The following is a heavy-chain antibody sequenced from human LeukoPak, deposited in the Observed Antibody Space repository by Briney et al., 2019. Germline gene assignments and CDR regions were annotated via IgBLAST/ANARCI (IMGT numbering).Heavy chain of an antibody. CDR1: GFTFSSYG. CDR2: IWYDGSNK. CDR3: ARGGPLNWFGP. Sequence: GGSLRLSCAASGFTFSSYGMHWVRQAPGKGLEWVAVIWYDGSNKYYADSVKGRFTISRDNSKNTLYLQMNSLRAEDTAVYYCARGGPLNWFGPWGQGTLVTVSS. V-gene: IGHV3-33*01. J-gene: IGHJ5*02.